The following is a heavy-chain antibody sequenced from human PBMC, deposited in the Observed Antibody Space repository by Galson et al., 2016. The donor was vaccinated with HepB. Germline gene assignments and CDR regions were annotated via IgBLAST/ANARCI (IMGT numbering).Heavy chain of an antibody. Sequence: SLRLSCAASGFTFSSYAMHWVRQAPGKGLQWVTVISYDGLNKYYADSVKGRFTISRDNSKNTLYLQMNSLRVEDTALYYCARERSGSYYYGMDVWGLGTTVTVSS. CDR1: GFTFSSYA. J-gene: IGHJ6*02. V-gene: IGHV3-30*04. CDR2: ISYDGLNK. CDR3: ARERSGSYYYGMDV. D-gene: IGHD3-10*01.